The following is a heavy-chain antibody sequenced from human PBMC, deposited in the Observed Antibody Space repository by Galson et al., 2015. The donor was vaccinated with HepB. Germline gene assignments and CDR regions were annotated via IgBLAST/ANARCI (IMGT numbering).Heavy chain of an antibody. D-gene: IGHD6-19*01. J-gene: IGHJ4*02. CDR2: IRSKAYGGTT. CDR1: GFTFGDYA. V-gene: IGHV3-49*04. Sequence: SLRLSCAASGFTFGDYAMSWVRQAPGKGLEWVGFIRSKAYGGTTEYAASVKGRFTISRDDSKSIAYLQMNSLKTEDTAVYYCTRAAGGQWLPPWYWGQGTLVTVSS. CDR3: TRAAGGQWLPPWY.